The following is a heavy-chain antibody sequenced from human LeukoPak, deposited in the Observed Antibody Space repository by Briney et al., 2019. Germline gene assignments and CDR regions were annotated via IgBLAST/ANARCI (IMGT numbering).Heavy chain of an antibody. D-gene: IGHD2-15*01. CDR2: INYNGVT. Sequence: PSETLSLTCSVSGDSITSSDYFWGWIRQPPGKGLEWITIINYNGVTFYNPSLKSRLTTSVDTSKNQFSVKLTSVTAADTAVYYCARYLGGCSGGTCYTNDAFDIWGQGTMVTVSS. V-gene: IGHV4-39*07. CDR1: GDSITSSDYF. CDR3: ARYLGGCSGGTCYTNDAFDI. J-gene: IGHJ3*02.